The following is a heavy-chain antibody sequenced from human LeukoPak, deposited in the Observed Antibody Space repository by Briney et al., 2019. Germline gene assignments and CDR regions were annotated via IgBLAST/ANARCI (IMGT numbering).Heavy chain of an antibody. CDR2: ISSSGSTI. D-gene: IGHD6-19*01. CDR1: GFTFSDDY. Sequence: GGSLRLSCAASGFTFSDDYMSWIRQAPGKGLGWVSYISSSGSTIYYADSVKGRFTISRDNAKNSLYLQMNSLRAEDTAVYYCARDIAVAGNDYWGQGTLVTVSS. CDR3: ARDIAVAGNDY. J-gene: IGHJ4*02. V-gene: IGHV3-11*01.